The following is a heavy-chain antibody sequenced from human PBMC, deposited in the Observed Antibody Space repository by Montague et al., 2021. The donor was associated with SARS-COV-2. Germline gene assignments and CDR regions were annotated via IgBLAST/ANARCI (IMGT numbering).Heavy chain of an antibody. Sequence: SETLSLTCTVSGDSISTSYWAWIRQPPGKGLEWIGYVYYSGSSSYNSSLKSRVTISVDTSKNQVSLNLRSVTAADTAVYFCARADRRDPDTPHRYYYKGMDLWGQGTTVTVSS. CDR2: VYYSGSS. J-gene: IGHJ6*02. V-gene: IGHV4-59*01. CDR3: ARADRRDPDTPHRYYYKGMDL. CDR1: GDSISTSY. D-gene: IGHD2-15*01.